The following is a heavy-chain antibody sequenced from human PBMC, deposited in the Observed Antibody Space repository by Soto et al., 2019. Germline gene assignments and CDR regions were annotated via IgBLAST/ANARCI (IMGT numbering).Heavy chain of an antibody. V-gene: IGHV3-21*04. D-gene: IGHD1-20*01. Sequence: KAGGSLRLSCAASGFTFSSSRMSWVRQAPGKGLEWVASISSSSNYIYYADSVTGRFTITRGNAKNSMYLQMQSLRAENTDAYYYATTPVWYGIDVWGQGTMVTISS. CDR2: ISSSSNYI. CDR3: ATTPVWYGIDV. CDR1: GFTFSSSR. J-gene: IGHJ6*02.